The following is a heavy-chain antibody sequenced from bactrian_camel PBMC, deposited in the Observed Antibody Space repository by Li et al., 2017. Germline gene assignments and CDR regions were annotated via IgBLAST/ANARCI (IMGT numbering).Heavy chain of an antibody. Sequence: HVQLVESGGGLVQPGGSLRVSCGASGFTFSTHFMSWVRQAPGKAPEWVSSIARDGSGAYYAGSVKGRFTMSRDNAKNTVSLQMNNLKSEDTALYYCATPPSGRSWLVDFGHWGQGTQVTVS. J-gene: IGHJ6*01. D-gene: IGHD1*01. CDR2: IARDGSGA. CDR3: ATPPSGRSWLVDFGH. CDR1: GFTFSTHF. V-gene: IGHV3S6*01.